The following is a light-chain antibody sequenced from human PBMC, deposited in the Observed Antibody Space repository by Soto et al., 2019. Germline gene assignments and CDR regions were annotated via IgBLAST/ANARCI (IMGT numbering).Light chain of an antibody. CDR2: EVS. CDR1: SSDVGDYNY. J-gene: IGLJ1*01. CDR3: SSYSSSSTLYV. Sequence: QSALTQPASVSGSPGQSITISCTGTSSDVGDYNYVSWYQQHPGKAPKLMIYEVSNRPSGVSNRFSGSKSGNTASLTISGHQPEDEADYYCSSYSSSSTLYVFGTGTKVTVL. V-gene: IGLV2-14*01.